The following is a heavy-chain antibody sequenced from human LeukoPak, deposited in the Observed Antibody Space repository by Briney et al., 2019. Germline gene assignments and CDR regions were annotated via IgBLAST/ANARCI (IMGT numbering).Heavy chain of an antibody. D-gene: IGHD2-2*02. CDR2: IIPIFGTA. CDR3: ARSKVPGYYSSTSCYTQNWFDP. Sequence: SVKVSCKASGGTFSSYAISWVRQAPGLGLEWMGAIIPIFGTANYAQKFQGRVTITADESTSTAYMELSSLRSEDTAVYYCARSKVPGYYSSTSCYTQNWFDPWGQGTLVTVSS. J-gene: IGHJ5*02. V-gene: IGHV1-69*13. CDR1: GGTFSSYA.